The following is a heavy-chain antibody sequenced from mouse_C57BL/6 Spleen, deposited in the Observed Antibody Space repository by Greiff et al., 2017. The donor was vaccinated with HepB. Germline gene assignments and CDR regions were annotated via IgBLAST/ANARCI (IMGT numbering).Heavy chain of an antibody. CDR3: ARDYGSSYVGYFDV. Sequence: VQLQQSGPELVKPGASVKLSCKASGYTFTSYDINWVKQRPGQGLEWIGWIYPRDGSTKYNEKFKGKATLTVDTSSSTAYMELHSLTSEDSAVYFSARDYGSSYVGYFDVWGTGTTVTVSS. CDR1: GYTFTSYD. CDR2: IYPRDGST. V-gene: IGHV1-85*01. D-gene: IGHD1-1*01. J-gene: IGHJ1*03.